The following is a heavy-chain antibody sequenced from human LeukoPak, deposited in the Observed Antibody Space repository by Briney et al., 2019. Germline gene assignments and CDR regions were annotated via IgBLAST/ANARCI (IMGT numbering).Heavy chain of an antibody. J-gene: IGHJ4*02. CDR2: ISYSGYT. V-gene: IGHV4-39*01. D-gene: IGHD3-10*02. CDR3: ARHVRLSTPPNLIPDY. Sequence: SETLSLTCTVSGASISSSSYYWGWIRQPPGKGLEWIGTISYSGYTYYSPSLKSRVTMSVDTYMNQLSLKLNSVTAADTAVYYFARHVRLSTPPNLIPDYWGQGSLLTVSS. CDR1: GASISSSSYY.